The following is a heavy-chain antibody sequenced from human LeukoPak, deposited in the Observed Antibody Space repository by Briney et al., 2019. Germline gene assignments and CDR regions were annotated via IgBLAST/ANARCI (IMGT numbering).Heavy chain of an antibody. CDR2: IYTSGST. CDR1: GGYIRSYY. CDR3: ARDATQLWPREDYFDY. Sequence: PSETLSLTCTVSGGYIRSYYWSWIRQPAGKGLEWIGRIYTSGSTNYNPSLKSRVTMSVDTSKNQFSLKLSSVTAADTAVYYCARDATQLWPREDYFDYWGQGTLVTVSS. V-gene: IGHV4-4*07. J-gene: IGHJ4*02. D-gene: IGHD5-18*01.